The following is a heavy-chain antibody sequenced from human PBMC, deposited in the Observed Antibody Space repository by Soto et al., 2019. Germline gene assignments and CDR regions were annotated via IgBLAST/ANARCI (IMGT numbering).Heavy chain of an antibody. J-gene: IGHJ4*02. CDR3: STNPRMIDD. Sequence: QVQLVAAGGGLVKPGGSLKLSCTASGFRFSVSYMTWVRQAPGKGLEWLSYINGASTDITYAASVRGRFTIFRDNSKNALFLQMDSLRAEDTAFYYCSTNPRMIDDWGQGTLVTVSS. V-gene: IGHV3-11*06. CDR2: INGASTDI. CDR1: GFRFSVSY.